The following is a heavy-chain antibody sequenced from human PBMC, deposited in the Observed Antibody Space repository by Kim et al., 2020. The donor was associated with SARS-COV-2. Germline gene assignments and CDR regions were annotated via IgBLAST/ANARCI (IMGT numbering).Heavy chain of an antibody. J-gene: IGHJ4*02. Sequence: GGSLRLSCAASGFTFSSYSMNWVRQAPGKGLEWVSSISSSSSYIYYADSVKGRFTISRDNAKNSLYLQMNSLRAEDTAVYYCASGPYIYCSSTSCYGPFDYWGQGTLVTVSS. CDR2: ISSSSSYI. CDR1: GFTFSSYS. CDR3: ASGPYIYCSSTSCYGPFDY. D-gene: IGHD2-2*01. V-gene: IGHV3-21*01.